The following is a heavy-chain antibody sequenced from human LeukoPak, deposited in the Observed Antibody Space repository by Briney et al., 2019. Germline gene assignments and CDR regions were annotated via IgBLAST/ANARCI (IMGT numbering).Heavy chain of an antibody. CDR1: GFTFTSYG. CDR3: AKDNGNFLTPDH. Sequence: GGSLRLSCATSGFTFTSYGMHWVRQAPGKGLEWVAFIQYDGRKTLCGDSVKGRCAISRDTSKNTIALQVDSLRGEDTAVYYCAKDNGNFLTPDHWGQGTLVTVSS. J-gene: IGHJ5*02. D-gene: IGHD4-23*01. V-gene: IGHV3-30*02. CDR2: IQYDGRKT.